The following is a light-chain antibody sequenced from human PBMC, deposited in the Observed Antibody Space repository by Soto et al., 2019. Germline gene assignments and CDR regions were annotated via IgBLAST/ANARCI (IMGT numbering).Light chain of an antibody. Sequence: QSALTQPASVSGSPGQSITISCTGTSSDIGAYNYVSWYQQFPGTAPKLILYDVYSRPSGVSIRFSGSKSGNTASLTISGLQAEDEADYYCSSYTSTSTPHVFGTGTKLTVL. CDR1: SSDIGAYNY. V-gene: IGLV2-14*01. CDR3: SSYTSTSTPHV. J-gene: IGLJ1*01. CDR2: DVY.